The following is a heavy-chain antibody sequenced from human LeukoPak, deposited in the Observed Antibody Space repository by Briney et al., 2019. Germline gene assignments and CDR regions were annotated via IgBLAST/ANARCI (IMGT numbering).Heavy chain of an antibody. CDR3: ARESRASPGIGFYYFDY. D-gene: IGHD3-10*01. J-gene: IGHJ4*02. CDR1: GGTFSSYA. Sequence: ASVKVSCKASGGTFSSYAISWVRQAPGQGLEWMGGIIPIFGTANYAQKFQGRVTITADESTSTAYMELSSLRSEDTAVYYCARESRASPGIGFYYFDYWGQGTLVTVSS. V-gene: IGHV1-69*13. CDR2: IIPIFGTA.